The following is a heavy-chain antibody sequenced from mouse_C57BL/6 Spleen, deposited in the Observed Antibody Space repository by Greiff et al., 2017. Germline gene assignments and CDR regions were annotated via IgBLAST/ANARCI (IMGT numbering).Heavy chain of an antibody. V-gene: IGHV1-52*01. Sequence: QVQLQQPGAELVRPGSSVKLSCKASGYTFTSYWMHWVKQRPIQGLEWIGNIDPSDSETHYNQKFKDKATVTEDKSSSTAYMQLSSLTSEDSAVYYCARSGWDGGYYFDDWGQGPTLTVSS. J-gene: IGHJ2*01. CDR1: GYTFTSYW. CDR3: ARSGWDGGYYFDD. D-gene: IGHD3-1*01. CDR2: IDPSDSET.